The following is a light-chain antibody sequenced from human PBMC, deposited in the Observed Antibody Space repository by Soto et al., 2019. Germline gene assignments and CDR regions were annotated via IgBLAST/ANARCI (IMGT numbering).Light chain of an antibody. CDR3: YTYVGGSTYL. Sequence: QSVLTQPASVSGSPGQSITISCTGTSSDVGSYSLLSWYQHHPGKAPKLIIYEDIKGPSGVSNRFSGSKSGNTASLRISGLQAEDDADYYCYTYVGGSTYLFGTGTKVTVL. J-gene: IGLJ1*01. CDR1: SSDVGSYSL. V-gene: IGLV2-23*01. CDR2: EDI.